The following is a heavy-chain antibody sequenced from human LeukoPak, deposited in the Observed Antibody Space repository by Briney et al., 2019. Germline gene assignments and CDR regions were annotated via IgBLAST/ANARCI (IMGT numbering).Heavy chain of an antibody. CDR1: GYTFTSYD. CDR3: ARGNGASYYDFWSGYYFAPYYYYMDV. V-gene: IGHV1-8*01. D-gene: IGHD3-3*01. Sequence: ASVKVSCKASGYTFTSYDINWVRQATGQGLEWMGWMNPNSGNTGYAQKFQGRVTMTRNTSISTAYMELSSLRSEDTAVYYCARGNGASYYDFWSGYYFAPYYYYMDVWGKGTTVTVSS. CDR2: MNPNSGNT. J-gene: IGHJ6*03.